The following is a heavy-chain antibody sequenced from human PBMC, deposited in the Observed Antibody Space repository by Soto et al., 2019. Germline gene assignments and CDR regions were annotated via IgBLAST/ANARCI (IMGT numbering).Heavy chain of an antibody. CDR3: ATGAARYFDY. CDR1: GFSFGTYA. CDR2: IRGGIGST. J-gene: IGHJ4*02. D-gene: IGHD1-26*01. V-gene: IGHV3-23*01. Sequence: EVQLLESGGGLVQPGGSLRLSCVASGFSFGTYAMTWVRQVPGKGLEWVSTIRGGIGSTFYADSVKGRFTISRDIAKKMWFLHINGLRGEDTGTYYCATGAARYFDYWGRGTLVTVSS.